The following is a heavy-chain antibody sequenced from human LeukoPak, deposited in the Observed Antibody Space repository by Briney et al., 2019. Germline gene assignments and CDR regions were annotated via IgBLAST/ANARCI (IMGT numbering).Heavy chain of an antibody. J-gene: IGHJ5*02. Sequence: PGGSLRLSCAASGFTFSSYWMSWVRQAPGKGLEWVANIKHDGSETYYVDSVKGRFTISRDNAKNSLHLQMNSLRAEDTAVYYCARGHGSWSWSPWGQGTLVTVSS. V-gene: IGHV3-7*04. CDR3: ARGHGSWSWSP. CDR1: GFTFSSYW. D-gene: IGHD6-13*01. CDR2: IKHDGSET.